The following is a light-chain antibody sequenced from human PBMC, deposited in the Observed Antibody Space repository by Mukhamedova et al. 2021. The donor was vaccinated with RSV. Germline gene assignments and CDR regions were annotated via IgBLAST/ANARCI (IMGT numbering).Light chain of an antibody. V-gene: IGLV10-54*04. J-gene: IGLJ2*01. Sequence: SGIPDRFSASKSGTTASLTISGLQPEDEGDYYCSTWDSSLTGQFFGGGTKLTVL. CDR3: STWDSSLTGQF.